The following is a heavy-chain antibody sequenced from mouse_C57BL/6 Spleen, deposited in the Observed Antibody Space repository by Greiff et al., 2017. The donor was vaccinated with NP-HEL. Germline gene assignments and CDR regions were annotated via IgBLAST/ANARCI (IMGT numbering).Heavy chain of an antibody. D-gene: IGHD2-4*01. CDR2: INYDGSST. CDR3: ARWGYDYDGRFFDY. CDR1: GFTFSDYY. J-gene: IGHJ2*01. V-gene: IGHV5-16*01. Sequence: EVQLVESEGGLVQPGSSMKLSCTASGFTFSDYYMAWVRQVPEKGLEWVANINYDGSSTYYLDSLKSRFIISRDNAKNILYLQMSSLKSEDTATYYCARWGYDYDGRFFDYWGQGTTLTVSS.